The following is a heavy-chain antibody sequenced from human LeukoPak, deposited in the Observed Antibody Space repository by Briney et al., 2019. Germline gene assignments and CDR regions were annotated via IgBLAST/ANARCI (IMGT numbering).Heavy chain of an antibody. CDR3: ARITQTDYDFDY. CDR1: RYTLTELS. Sequence: GASVKVSCKVSRYTLTELSMHWVRQAPGQGLEWMGWISTYNGNTDYAQKLQGRVTMTTDTSTSTAYMELRSLRSDDTAVYYCARITQTDYDFDYWGQGTLVIVSS. J-gene: IGHJ4*02. CDR2: ISTYNGNT. D-gene: IGHD4-17*01. V-gene: IGHV1-18*01.